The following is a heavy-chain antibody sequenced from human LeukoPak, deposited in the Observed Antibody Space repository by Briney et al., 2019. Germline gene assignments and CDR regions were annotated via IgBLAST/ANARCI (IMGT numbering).Heavy chain of an antibody. CDR1: GGSFSGYY. CDR3: ARSYGYSSSWYGSDWFDP. J-gene: IGHJ5*01. CDR2: INHSGST. Sequence: PSETLSLTCAVYGGSFSGYYWSWIRQPPGKGLEWIGEINHSGSTNSNPSLKSRVTVSVDTSKNQFSLKLSSVTAADTAVYYCARSYGYSSSWYGSDWFDPWGQGTQVTVSS. V-gene: IGHV4-34*01. D-gene: IGHD6-13*01.